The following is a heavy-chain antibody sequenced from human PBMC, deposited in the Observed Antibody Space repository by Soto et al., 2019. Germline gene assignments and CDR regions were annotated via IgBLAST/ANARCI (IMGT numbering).Heavy chain of an antibody. V-gene: IGHV3-23*01. CDR2: VSGSGGST. CDR1: GFTFRSYA. Sequence: GGSLRLSCTASGFTFRSYAMSWVRQAPGKGLEWVSAVSGSGGSTYYADSVKGRFTISRDNSKNTLYLQMNSLRAEDTAVYYCAKSRLTMIAGDAFDIWGQGTMVTVSS. CDR3: AKSRLTMIAGDAFDI. D-gene: IGHD3-22*01. J-gene: IGHJ3*02.